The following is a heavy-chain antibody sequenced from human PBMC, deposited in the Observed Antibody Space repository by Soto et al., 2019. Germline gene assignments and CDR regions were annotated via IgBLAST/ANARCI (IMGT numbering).Heavy chain of an antibody. CDR1: GGTFSSYT. J-gene: IGHJ4*02. D-gene: IGHD3-22*01. V-gene: IGHV1-69*02. CDR3: ASGPYYDSSGYHPIDY. CDR2: IIPILGIA. Sequence: QVQLVQSGAEVKKPGSSVKVSCKASGGTFSSYTISWVRQAPGQGLEWMGRIIPILGIANYAQKFQGRVTITADKSTSPAYMELSSLRSEDTAVYYCASGPYYDSSGYHPIDYWGQGTLVTVSS.